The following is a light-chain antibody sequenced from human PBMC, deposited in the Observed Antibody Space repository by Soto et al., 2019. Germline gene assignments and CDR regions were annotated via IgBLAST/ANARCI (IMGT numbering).Light chain of an antibody. Sequence: DIQMTQSPSSLSASVGDRVTITCRASQSISGYLNWYQQKSGQAPQLLMYAASSLQSGVPSRLSGSGSGTDFTLTISSLQPEDFATYYCQQSDSMSWTFGQGTKVDIK. V-gene: IGKV1-39*01. CDR1: QSISGY. CDR2: AAS. CDR3: QQSDSMSWT. J-gene: IGKJ1*01.